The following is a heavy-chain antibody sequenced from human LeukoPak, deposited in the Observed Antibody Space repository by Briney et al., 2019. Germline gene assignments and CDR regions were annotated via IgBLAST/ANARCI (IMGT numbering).Heavy chain of an antibody. V-gene: IGHV4-34*01. Sequence: KPSETLSLTCAVYGGSFSGYYWSWIRQPPGKGLEWIGEINHSGSTNYNPSLKSRVPISVDTSKNQFSLKLSSVTAADTAVYYCASGYDSSGYYHYWGQRTLVTVSS. CDR3: ASGYDSSGYYHY. CDR1: GGSFSGYY. CDR2: INHSGST. J-gene: IGHJ4*02. D-gene: IGHD3-22*01.